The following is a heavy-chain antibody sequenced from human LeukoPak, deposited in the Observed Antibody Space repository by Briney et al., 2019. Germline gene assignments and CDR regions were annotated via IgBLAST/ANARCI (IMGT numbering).Heavy chain of an antibody. CDR3: VRDRAYYDNDPYRNKEFFQH. Sequence: ASVKVSCKASGYTFTSYGISWVRQAPGQGLEWMAWISAYNGNTNYRQMLQGRVTMTTDTSTSTAYMELRSLRSDDTAVYYCVRDRAYYDNDPYRNKEFFQHWGQGTLVTVSS. CDR2: ISAYNGNT. J-gene: IGHJ1*01. D-gene: IGHD3-22*01. CDR1: GYTFTSYG. V-gene: IGHV1-18*01.